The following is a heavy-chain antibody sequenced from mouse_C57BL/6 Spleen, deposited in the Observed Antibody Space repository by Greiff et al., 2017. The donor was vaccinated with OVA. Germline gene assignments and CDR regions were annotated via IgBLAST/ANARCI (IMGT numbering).Heavy chain of an antibody. CDR3: AREDSYGSFAY. D-gene: IGHD1-1*02. Sequence: QVQLKQPGAELVKPGASVKLSCKASGYTFTSYWMHWVKQRPGRGLEWIGRIDPNSGGTKYNEKFKSKATLTVDKPSSTAYMQLSSLTSEDSAVYYCAREDSYGSFAYWGQGTLVTVSA. V-gene: IGHV1-72*01. CDR2: IDPNSGGT. CDR1: GYTFTSYW. J-gene: IGHJ3*01.